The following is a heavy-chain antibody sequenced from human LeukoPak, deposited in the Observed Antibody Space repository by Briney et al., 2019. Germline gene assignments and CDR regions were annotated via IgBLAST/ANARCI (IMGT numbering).Heavy chain of an antibody. D-gene: IGHD6-13*01. CDR3: ARSGTSYSSSWYRLDY. CDR2: TSAYNGNT. V-gene: IGHV1-18*01. CDR1: GYTFTSYG. J-gene: IGHJ4*02. Sequence: ASVKVSCKASGYTFTSYGISWVRQAPGQGLEWMGWTSAYNGNTNYAQKLQGRVTMTTDTSTSTAYMELRSLRSDDTAVYYCARSGTSYSSSWYRLDYWGQGTLVTVSS.